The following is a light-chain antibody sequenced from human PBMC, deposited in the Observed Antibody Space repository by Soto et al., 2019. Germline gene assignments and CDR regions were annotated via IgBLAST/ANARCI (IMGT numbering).Light chain of an antibody. CDR3: QQYNSYSRT. J-gene: IGKJ1*01. V-gene: IGKV1-5*01. CDR1: QSVSGW. CDR2: DAS. Sequence: DIQMTQSPSTLSASIGDRVTITCRASQSVSGWLAWYQQKPREAPKLLIYDASSLESGVPSRFSGSGSGTEFTLTISSLQPDDFATYYCQQYNSYSRTFGQGTKVDIK.